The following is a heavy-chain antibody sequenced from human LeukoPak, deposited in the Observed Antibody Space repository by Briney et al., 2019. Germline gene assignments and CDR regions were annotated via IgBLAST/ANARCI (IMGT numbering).Heavy chain of an antibody. CDR1: GFTFSSYW. Sequence: QAGGSLRLSCAASGFTFSSYWMHWVRQAPGKGLVWVSRINSDGSSTSYADSVKGRFTISRDNAKNTLYLQMNSLRAEDTAVYYCASLDYDYVWGSYRIGPSFIDYWGQGTLATVSS. D-gene: IGHD3-16*02. CDR2: INSDGSST. V-gene: IGHV3-74*01. J-gene: IGHJ4*02. CDR3: ASLDYDYVWGSYRIGPSFIDY.